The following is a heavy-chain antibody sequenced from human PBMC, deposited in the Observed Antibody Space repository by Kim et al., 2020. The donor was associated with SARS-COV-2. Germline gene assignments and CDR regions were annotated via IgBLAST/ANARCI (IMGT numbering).Heavy chain of an antibody. V-gene: IGHV3-23*01. CDR1: GFTFSSYA. CDR3: AKDPIQLWFGGMDV. CDR2: ISGSGGST. Sequence: GGSLRLFCAASGFTFSSYAMSWVRQAPGKGLEWVSAISGSGGSTYYADSVKGRFTISRDNSKNTLYLQMNSLRAEDTAVYYCAKDPIQLWFGGMDVWGQGTTVTVSS. J-gene: IGHJ6*02. D-gene: IGHD5-18*01.